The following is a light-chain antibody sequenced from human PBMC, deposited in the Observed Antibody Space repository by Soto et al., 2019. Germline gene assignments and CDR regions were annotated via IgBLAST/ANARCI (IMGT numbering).Light chain of an antibody. Sequence: QSVLTQPPSVSGAPGQRVTISCTGSSSNIGAGYDVHWYKQVPGTAPKLLIYGNSNRPSGVPDRFSGSKSGTSASLAITGLQAEDEADHYCQSYDSSLSGVVFGGGTKLTVL. CDR1: SSNIGAGYD. J-gene: IGLJ2*01. CDR3: QSYDSSLSGVV. CDR2: GNS. V-gene: IGLV1-40*01.